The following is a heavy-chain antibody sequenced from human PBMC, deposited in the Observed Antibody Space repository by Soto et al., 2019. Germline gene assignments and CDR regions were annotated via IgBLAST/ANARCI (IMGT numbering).Heavy chain of an antibody. CDR1: GFTFHGYT. J-gene: IGHJ4*02. CDR2: INWDGTNK. D-gene: IGHD6-13*01. V-gene: IGHV3-43*01. Sequence: GGSLRLSCAASGFTFHGYTMHWVRQAPGRGLEWVSLINWDGTNKYYADSVKGRFTISRDNDKNSLYLQMNSLRTEDTALYYCAKEAGTIYFDYWGQGALVTVSS. CDR3: AKEAGTIYFDY.